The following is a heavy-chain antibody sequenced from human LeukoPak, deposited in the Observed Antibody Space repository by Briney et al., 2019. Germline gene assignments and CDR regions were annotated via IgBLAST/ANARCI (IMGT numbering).Heavy chain of an antibody. V-gene: IGHV3-53*01. J-gene: IGHJ6*03. Sequence: RSGGSLRLSCAASGCTVSSNYMSWVRQAPGKGLEWVSVIYSGGSTYYADSVKGRFTISRDNSKNTLYLQMNSLRAEDTAVYYCASGSGSYRTPYYYMDVWGTGTTVTVSS. CDR1: GCTVSSNY. CDR2: IYSGGST. D-gene: IGHD3-10*01. CDR3: ASGSGSYRTPYYYMDV.